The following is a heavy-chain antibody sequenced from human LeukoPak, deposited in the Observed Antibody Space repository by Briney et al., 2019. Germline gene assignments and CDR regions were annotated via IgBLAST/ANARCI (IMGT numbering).Heavy chain of an antibody. J-gene: IGHJ3*02. CDR1: GFTLSTYT. D-gene: IGHD3-10*01. Sequence: GVFTFSCAASGFTLSTYTMNWVRQAPGKGLEWVSFISSSSTYIYYADSAKGRFTISRDNAKNSLYLQMNSLRAEDTAVYYCARGIRITMPRGSPHDGCDIWGDGTPVTVSS. CDR2: ISSSSTYI. V-gene: IGHV3-21*01. CDR3: ARGIRITMPRGSPHDGCDI.